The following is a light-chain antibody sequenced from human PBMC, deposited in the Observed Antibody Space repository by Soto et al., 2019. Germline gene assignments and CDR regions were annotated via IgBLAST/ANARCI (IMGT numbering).Light chain of an antibody. CDR1: QGISNY. Sequence: DIQLTQSPSFVSASVGDRVTIYCRASQGISNYLAWYQQKPGKAPNLLIYGASTLQSGVPSRFSGSGSGTEFTLTISSLQPEDFATYYCQQVNTYPPWAFGQGTKVEMK. CDR3: QQVNTYPPWA. CDR2: GAS. J-gene: IGKJ1*01. V-gene: IGKV1-9*01.